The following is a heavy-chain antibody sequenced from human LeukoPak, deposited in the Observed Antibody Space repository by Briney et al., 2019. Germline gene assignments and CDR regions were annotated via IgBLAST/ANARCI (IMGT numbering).Heavy chain of an antibody. CDR3: ARDEGGKALDY. V-gene: IGHV3-33*01. D-gene: IGHD1-1*01. Sequence: PGGSLRLSCAASGFTFSSYGMHWVRQAPGTGLEWVAVIWYDGSNKYYADSVKGRFTISRDNSKNTLYLQMNSLRAEDTAVYYCARDEGGKALDYWGQGTLVTVSS. CDR2: IWYDGSNK. J-gene: IGHJ4*02. CDR1: GFTFSSYG.